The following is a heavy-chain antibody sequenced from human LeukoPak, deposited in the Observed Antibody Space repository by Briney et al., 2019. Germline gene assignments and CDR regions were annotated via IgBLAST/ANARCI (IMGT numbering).Heavy chain of an antibody. CDR3: ARHGYSYGVDY. V-gene: IGHV4-59*08. CDR2: IYYSGST. CDR1: GGSISSYY. J-gene: IGHJ4*02. D-gene: IGHD5-18*01. Sequence: PSETLPLTCTVSGGSISSYYWSWIRQPPGKGLEWIGYIYYSGSTNYNPSLKSRVTISVDTSKNQFSLKLSSVTAADTAVYYCARHGYSYGVDYWGQGTLVTVSS.